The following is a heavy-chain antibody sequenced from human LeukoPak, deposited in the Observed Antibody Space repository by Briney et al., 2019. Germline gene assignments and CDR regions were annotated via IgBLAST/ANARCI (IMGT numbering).Heavy chain of an antibody. D-gene: IGHD1-1*01. CDR3: ARDDWNDAGDAFDI. CDR1: GDSVSSNSAA. J-gene: IGHJ3*02. Sequence: SRTLSLTFAISGDSVSSNSAAWNWIRQSPSRGLEWLGSTYYRSKWCNDYAVSVKSRITINPDTSKNQFSLQLNSMTPEDTAVYYCARDDWNDAGDAFDIWGQGTMVTVSS. V-gene: IGHV6-1*01. CDR2: TYYRSKWCN.